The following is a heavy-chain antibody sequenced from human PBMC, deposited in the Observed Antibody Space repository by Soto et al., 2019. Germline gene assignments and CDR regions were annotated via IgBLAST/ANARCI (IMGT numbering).Heavy chain of an antibody. J-gene: IGHJ4*01. CDR1: GGTFSSYT. CDR3: ARSAPYDSSGYISDY. CDR2: IIPILGIA. D-gene: IGHD3-22*01. V-gene: IGHV1-69*02. Sequence: SVKVSCKASGGTFSSYTISWVRQAPGQGLEWMGRIIPILGIANYEQKFQVRVTISADKSTSTAYMELSSLRSEDTDVYYCARSAPYDSSGYISDYWG.